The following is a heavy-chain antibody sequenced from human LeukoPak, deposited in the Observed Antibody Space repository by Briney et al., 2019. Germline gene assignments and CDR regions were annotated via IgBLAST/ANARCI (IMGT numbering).Heavy chain of an antibody. D-gene: IGHD5-24*01. CDR2: IKQDGSEK. CDR1: GFTFSSYW. J-gene: IGHJ4*02. V-gene: IGHV3-7*03. Sequence: GGSLRLSCAASGFTFSSYWMSWVRQAPGKGLEWVANIKQDGSEKYYVDSVKGRFTMSRDNAKNSLYLQMNSLRPEDTAVYYCAKDDAWLQYGNWGRGTLVTVSS. CDR3: AKDDAWLQYGN.